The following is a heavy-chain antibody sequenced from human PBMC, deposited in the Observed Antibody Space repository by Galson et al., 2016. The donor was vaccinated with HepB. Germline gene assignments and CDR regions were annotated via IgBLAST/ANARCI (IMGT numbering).Heavy chain of an antibody. J-gene: IGHJ4*02. CDR3: ARGDIVSTPGRFFDY. V-gene: IGHV3-33*01. CDR2: TWPDGSQK. CDR1: GFTFGDYA. D-gene: IGHD5/OR15-5a*01. Sequence: SLRLSCAESGFTFGDYAMHWVRQAPGKGLEWVSLTWPDGSQKYYAVPVKGRFTISRDNSKNTVSLEMNSLRAEDTAIYYCARGDIVSTPGRFFDYWGQGTLVTVSS.